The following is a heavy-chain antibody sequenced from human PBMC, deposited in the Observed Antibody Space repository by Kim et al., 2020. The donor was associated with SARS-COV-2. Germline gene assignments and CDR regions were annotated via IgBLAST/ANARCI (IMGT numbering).Heavy chain of an antibody. J-gene: IGHJ4*01. CDR3: AKGDYCYDF. D-gene: IGHD2-21*01. CDR2: MNQDGNDN. CDR1: GFTFSDYW. Sequence: GGSLRLSCAASGFTFSDYWMNWVRQTPGKGLEWVARMNQDGNDNHYVGSANVRFTISRDNAKNSVYLQMNSRSADDTAIYYCAKGDYCYDFWGHGTMVTVSS. V-gene: IGHV3-7*01.